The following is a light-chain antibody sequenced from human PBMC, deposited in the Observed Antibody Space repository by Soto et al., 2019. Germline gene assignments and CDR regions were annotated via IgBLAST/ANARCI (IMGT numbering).Light chain of an antibody. CDR1: SSNIGNNY. Sequence: QKVTISCSGSSSNIGNNYVSWYQQLPGTAPKLLIYDNYKRPSGIPDRISGSKSGTSATLDITGLQTGDEADYYCATWDSRLSAALFGTGTKVTVL. V-gene: IGLV1-51*01. J-gene: IGLJ1*01. CDR2: DNY. CDR3: ATWDSRLSAAL.